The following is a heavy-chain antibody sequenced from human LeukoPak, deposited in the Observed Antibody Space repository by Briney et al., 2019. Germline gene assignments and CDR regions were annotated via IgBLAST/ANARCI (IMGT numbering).Heavy chain of an antibody. CDR2: ISGSGGST. D-gene: IGHD6-6*01. J-gene: IGHJ5*02. CDR1: GFTFSSYG. V-gene: IGHV3-23*01. CDR3: AKWGIAARPNWFDP. Sequence: GGSLRLSCAASGFTFSSYGMSWVRQAPGKGLEWVSAISGSGGSTYYADSVKGRFTISRDNSKNTLYLQMSSLRAEDTAVYYCAKWGIAARPNWFDPWGQGTLVTVSS.